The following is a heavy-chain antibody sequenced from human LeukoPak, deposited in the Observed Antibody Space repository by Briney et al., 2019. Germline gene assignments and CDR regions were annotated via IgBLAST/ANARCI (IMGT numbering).Heavy chain of an antibody. CDR3: ARYPLEWFSRYYYVDV. J-gene: IGHJ6*03. CDR1: GGSISSSNW. Sequence: SETLSLTCAVSGGSISSSNWWSWVRQPPGKGLEWIGEIYHSGSTNYNPSLKSRVTISVDKSKNQFSLKLSSVTAADTAVYYCARYPLEWFSRYYYVDVWGKGTTVTVSS. D-gene: IGHD3-3*01. V-gene: IGHV4-4*02. CDR2: IYHSGST.